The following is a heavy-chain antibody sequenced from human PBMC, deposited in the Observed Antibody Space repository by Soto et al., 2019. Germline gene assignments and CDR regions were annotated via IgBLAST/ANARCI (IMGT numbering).Heavy chain of an antibody. V-gene: IGHV3-30*18. Sequence: LSCAASGFTFSSYGMHWVRQAPGKGLEWVAVISYDGSNKYYADSVKGRFTISRDNSKNTLYLQMNSLRAEDTAVYYCAKDRIDIVVVVAAVTISGYPDYWGQGTLVTVSS. CDR1: GFTFSSYG. J-gene: IGHJ4*02. D-gene: IGHD2-15*01. CDR3: AKDRIDIVVVVAAVTISGYPDY. CDR2: ISYDGSNK.